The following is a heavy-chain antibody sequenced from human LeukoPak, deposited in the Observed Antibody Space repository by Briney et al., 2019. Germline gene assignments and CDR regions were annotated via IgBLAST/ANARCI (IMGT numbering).Heavy chain of an antibody. D-gene: IGHD6-19*01. CDR2: ISGDGGSR. CDR1: GFTFDDYA. Sequence: GGSLRLSCAVSGFTFDDYAMHWVRQAPGKGLEWVSLISGDGGSRYYAGSVKGRFTVSRDNSKNSLYLQMNRLRTEDTAFYYCAKGADPLTWRMTTVAGTRFDFWGQGTLFTVSS. V-gene: IGHV3-43*02. J-gene: IGHJ4*02. CDR3: AKGADPLTWRMTTVAGTRFDF.